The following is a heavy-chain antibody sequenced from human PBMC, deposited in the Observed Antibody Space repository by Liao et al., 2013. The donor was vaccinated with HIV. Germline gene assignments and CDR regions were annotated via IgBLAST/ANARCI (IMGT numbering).Heavy chain of an antibody. CDR3: AREILLWFGELKGEWPLFDY. CDR2: IYTSGST. J-gene: IGHJ4*02. V-gene: IGHV4-4*07. CDR1: GGSISSYY. D-gene: IGHD3-10*01. Sequence: QVQLQESGPGLVKPSETLSLICTVSGGSISSYYWSWIRQPAGKGLEWIGRIYTSGSTNYNPSLKSRVTISVDTSKNQFSLKLSSVTAADTAVYYCAREILLWFGELKGEWPLFDYWGQGTLVTVSS.